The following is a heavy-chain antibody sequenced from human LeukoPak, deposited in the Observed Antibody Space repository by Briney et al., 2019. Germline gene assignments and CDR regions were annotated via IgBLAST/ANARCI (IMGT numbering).Heavy chain of an antibody. D-gene: IGHD7-27*01. CDR2: ISYSGST. J-gene: IGHJ6*03. Sequence: SETLSLTCSVSGGSISSSSYSWGWIRQPPGKGLEWLGSISYSGSTYYNLSLKSRVTISVDTSKNQFSLKLNSVTAADTAVYYCARDANWGYNYYYYMDVWGKGTTVTISS. CDR3: ARDANWGYNYYYYMDV. V-gene: IGHV4-39*07. CDR1: GGSISSSSYS.